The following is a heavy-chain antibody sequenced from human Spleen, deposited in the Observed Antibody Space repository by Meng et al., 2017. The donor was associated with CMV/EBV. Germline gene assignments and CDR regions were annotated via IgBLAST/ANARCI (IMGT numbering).Heavy chain of an antibody. D-gene: IGHD3-3*01. J-gene: IGHJ6*02. CDR3: ARLIHITIFASGLDV. CDR1: GFTFSSYS. V-gene: IGHV3-48*04. CDR2: ISSSSSTI. Sequence: GGSLRLSCAASGFTFSSYSMNWVRQAPGKGLEWVSYISSSSSTIYYADSVKGRFTISRDNAKNSQYLDMNNLRAEDSAVYYCARLIHITIFASGLDVWGPGTTVTVSS.